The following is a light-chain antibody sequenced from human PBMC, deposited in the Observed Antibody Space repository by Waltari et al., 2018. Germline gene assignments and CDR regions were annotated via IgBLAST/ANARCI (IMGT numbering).Light chain of an antibody. Sequence: EVVLTQSPPTLSLSPGVRATPSFRASQRVSSFLAWYQQKPGQTPRLLIYDASNRATGIPARFSGSGSGTDFTLTISSLEPEDFAVYYCQQRSNVLFAFGPGTKVDFK. J-gene: IGKJ3*01. CDR2: DAS. V-gene: IGKV3-11*01. CDR3: QQRSNVLFA. CDR1: QRVSSF.